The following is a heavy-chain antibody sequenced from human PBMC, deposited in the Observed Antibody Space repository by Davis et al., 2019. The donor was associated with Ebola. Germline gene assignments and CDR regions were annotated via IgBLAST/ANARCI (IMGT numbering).Heavy chain of an antibody. D-gene: IGHD5-12*01. Sequence: ASVPVSRLASLYTLPNYYMHWVRQAPRQGLEWMGMINPNDGRTLYAQKFQGRVPVARDTSPTTVYMDLSSLGSEDTALYYCTTPGGQDSGYDVFDIWGQGTMVTVSS. V-gene: IGHV1-46*03. J-gene: IGHJ3*02. CDR2: INPNDGRT. CDR1: LYTLPNYY. CDR3: TTPGGQDSGYDVFDI.